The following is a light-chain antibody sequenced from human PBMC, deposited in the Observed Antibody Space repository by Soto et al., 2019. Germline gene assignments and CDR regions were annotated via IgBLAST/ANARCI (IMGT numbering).Light chain of an antibody. V-gene: IGLV2-14*01. CDR2: DVS. Sequence: QSALTQPASVSGSPGQSIAISCTGTSSDVGYSNYVSWYQQLPGKAPKLMIYDVSDRPSGVSNRFSGSKSGSTASLTISGLQAEDEADYYCCSYATTFYVFGSGTKVTVL. CDR3: CSYATTFYV. J-gene: IGLJ1*01. CDR1: SSDVGYSNY.